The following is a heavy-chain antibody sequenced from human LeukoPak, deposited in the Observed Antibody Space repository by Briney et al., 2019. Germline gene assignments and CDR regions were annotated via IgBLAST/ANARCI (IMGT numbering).Heavy chain of an antibody. D-gene: IGHD5-18*01. CDR3: ARDSGYSYGHLFDY. J-gene: IGHJ4*02. V-gene: IGHV3-20*04. CDR2: IHWNGGST. CDR1: GFTFDDYG. Sequence: GGSLRLSCAASGFTFDDYGMSWVRQAPGKGLEWVSGIHWNGGSTGYADSVRGRFTISRDNAKNSLYLQMNSLRAEDTALYYCARDSGYSYGHLFDYWGQGTLVTVSS.